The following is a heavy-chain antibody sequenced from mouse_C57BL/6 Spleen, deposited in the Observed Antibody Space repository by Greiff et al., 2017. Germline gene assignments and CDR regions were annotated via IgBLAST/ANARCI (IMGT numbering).Heavy chain of an antibody. Sequence: QVQLQQSGAELAKPGASVKLSCKASGYTFTSYWMHWVKQRPGQGLEWIGYINPSSGYTKYNQKFKDKATLTADKSSSTAYMQLSSLTYGDSAVYYCARYYYSSLYAMDYWGQGTSVTVSS. CDR2: INPSSGYT. J-gene: IGHJ4*01. V-gene: IGHV1-7*01. CDR1: GYTFTSYW. CDR3: ARYYYSSLYAMDY. D-gene: IGHD1-1*01.